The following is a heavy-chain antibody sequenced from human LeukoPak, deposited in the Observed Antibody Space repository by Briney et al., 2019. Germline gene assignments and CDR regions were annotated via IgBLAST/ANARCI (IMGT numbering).Heavy chain of an antibody. J-gene: IGHJ5*02. V-gene: IGHV1-46*01. Sequence: ASVKVSCKASGYSFTSHYMHWVRQAPGQGLEWMGLINPSGSSTLYAQKFQGRVTMTRDMSTTTDYMELSSLRSEDTAVYYCARDNSVGDIAWWFDPWGQGTLVTVSS. CDR1: GYSFTSHY. D-gene: IGHD3-16*02. CDR3: ARDNSVGDIAWWFDP. CDR2: INPSGSST.